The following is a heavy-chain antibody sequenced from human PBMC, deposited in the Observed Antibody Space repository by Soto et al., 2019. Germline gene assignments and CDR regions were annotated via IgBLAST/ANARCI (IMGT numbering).Heavy chain of an antibody. J-gene: IGHJ6*02. CDR1: GFTFSSYA. CDR2: ISYDGSNK. Sequence: PGGSLRLSCAASGFTFSSYAMHWVRQAPGKGLEWVAVISYDGSNKYYADSVKGRFTISRDNSKNTLYLQMNSLRAEDTAVYYCARDTLYNSTHRWGLDNYYYYGMDVWGQGTTVTVSS. CDR3: ARDTLYNSTHRWGLDNYYYYGMDV. D-gene: IGHD1-1*01. V-gene: IGHV3-30-3*01.